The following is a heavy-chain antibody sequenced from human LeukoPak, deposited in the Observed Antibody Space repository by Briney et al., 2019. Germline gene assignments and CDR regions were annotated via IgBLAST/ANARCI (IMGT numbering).Heavy chain of an antibody. D-gene: IGHD4-17*01. V-gene: IGHV4-38-2*02. Sequence: SETLSLTCTVSGYSISSGYYWGWIRQPPGKGLEWIGSIYHSGSTYYNPSLKSRVTISVDTSKNQFSLKLNSVTAADTAVYYCARWGVTTAFGYWGQGTLVTVSS. CDR3: ARWGVTTAFGY. CDR2: IYHSGST. CDR1: GYSISSGYY. J-gene: IGHJ4*02.